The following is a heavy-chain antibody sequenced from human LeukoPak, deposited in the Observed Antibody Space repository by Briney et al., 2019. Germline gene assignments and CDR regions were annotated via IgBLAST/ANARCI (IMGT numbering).Heavy chain of an antibody. CDR2: ITGSGGST. Sequence: PGGSLRLSCATSGFTLSNYGMNWVRQAPGKGLEWVSGITGSGGSTNYADSVKGRFTISRDNSKNTLYLQMNSLRAQDTAVYYCAKDQWGGSSFYCDYWGQGTLVTVSS. J-gene: IGHJ4*02. D-gene: IGHD2-15*01. V-gene: IGHV3-23*01. CDR3: AKDQWGGSSFYCDY. CDR1: GFTLSNYG.